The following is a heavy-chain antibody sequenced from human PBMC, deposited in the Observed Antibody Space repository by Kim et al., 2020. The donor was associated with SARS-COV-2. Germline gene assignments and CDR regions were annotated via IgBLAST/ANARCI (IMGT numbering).Heavy chain of an antibody. V-gene: IGHV4-4*07. CDR3: AREITT. J-gene: IGHJ4*02. CDR1: GGSISSYY. D-gene: IGHD1-20*01. Sequence: SETLSLTCTVSGGSISSYYWSWIRQPAGKGLEWIGRIYTSGSTNYNPSHKSRVTMSLDTSKNQFSLQLISVTAADTAVYYCAREITTWGQGTLVTVSS. CDR2: IYTSGST.